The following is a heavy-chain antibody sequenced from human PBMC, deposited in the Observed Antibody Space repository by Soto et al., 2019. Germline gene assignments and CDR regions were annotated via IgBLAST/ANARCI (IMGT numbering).Heavy chain of an antibody. D-gene: IGHD3-22*01. Sequence: ASVKVSCKASGYTFTSYAMHWVRQAPGQRLEWMGWINAGNGNTKYSQKFQGRVTITRDTSASTAYMELRSLRSEDTAVYYCARDTAYYYDSSGKKPLDYWGQGTLVTVSS. CDR3: ARDTAYYYDSSGKKPLDY. V-gene: IGHV1-3*01. CDR1: GYTFTSYA. CDR2: INAGNGNT. J-gene: IGHJ4*02.